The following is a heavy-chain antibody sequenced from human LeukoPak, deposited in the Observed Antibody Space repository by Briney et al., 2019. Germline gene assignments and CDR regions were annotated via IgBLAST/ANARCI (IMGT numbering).Heavy chain of an antibody. Sequence: SETLSLTCTVSGGSISSYYWSWLRQPPGKGLEWIGYIYYSGSTNYNPSLKSRVTISVDTSKNQFSLKLSSVTAADTAVYYCARGGQYYYDSSGYPDYWGQGTLVTVSS. V-gene: IGHV4-59*01. D-gene: IGHD3-22*01. J-gene: IGHJ4*02. CDR1: GGSISSYY. CDR2: IYYSGST. CDR3: ARGGQYYYDSSGYPDY.